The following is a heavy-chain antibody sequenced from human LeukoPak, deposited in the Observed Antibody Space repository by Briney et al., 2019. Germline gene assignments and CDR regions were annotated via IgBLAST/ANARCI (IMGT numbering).Heavy chain of an antibody. D-gene: IGHD2-8*01. CDR3: ARGPTFESLMVYTITSGYYYMDV. V-gene: IGHV4-39*07. Sequence: PSETLSLTCLVSGGSISSTSYYWGWIRRSPGRGLEWIGSFYYTGSIFDNRSLRSRVTISIDMSKNQFLLKLTSVTAADTAVYYCARGPTFESLMVYTITSGYYYMDVWGKGTTVTVSS. CDR2: FYYTGSI. J-gene: IGHJ6*03. CDR1: GGSISSTSYY.